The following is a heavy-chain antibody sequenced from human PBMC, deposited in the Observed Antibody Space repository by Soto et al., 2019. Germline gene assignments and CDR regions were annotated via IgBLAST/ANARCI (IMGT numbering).Heavy chain of an antibody. D-gene: IGHD6-19*01. CDR2: ISSSGDTM. V-gene: IGHV3-11*01. CDR3: AREYGYGWYYFDY. Sequence: CLRLSCASSGFTFSDYYMSWIRQAPGKGLEWVSYISSSGDTMYYADSVKGRFSISRDSAKTSLYLQMNSLRAEDAAVYYCAREYGYGWYYFDYWGQGTLVTVSS. J-gene: IGHJ4*02. CDR1: GFTFSDYY.